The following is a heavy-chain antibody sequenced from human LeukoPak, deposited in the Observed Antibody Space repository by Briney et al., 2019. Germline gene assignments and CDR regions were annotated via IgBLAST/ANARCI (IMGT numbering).Heavy chain of an antibody. D-gene: IGHD2-2*01. CDR1: GGSISSYY. CDR2: IYTSGST. V-gene: IGHV4-4*07. J-gene: IGHJ5*02. CDR3: ARVVVVPAARLVWFDP. Sequence: PSETLSLTCTVSGGSISSYYRSWIRQPAGKGLEWIGRIYTSGSTNYNPSLKSRVTMSVDTSKNQFSLKLSSVTAADTAVYYCARVVVVPAARLVWFDPWGQGTLVTVSS.